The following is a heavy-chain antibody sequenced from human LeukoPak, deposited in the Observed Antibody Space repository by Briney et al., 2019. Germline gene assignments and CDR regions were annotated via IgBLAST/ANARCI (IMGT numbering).Heavy chain of an antibody. D-gene: IGHD1-26*01. CDR2: TYYRSKWYY. Sequence: SQTLSLTCAISGDSVSSNSDAWNWIRQSPSRGLEWLGRTYYRSKWYYDYAVAVKSRISINPDTSKNQFSLQLSSVTPEDTAVYYCARDPVGGSTIFDYWGQGTLVAVSS. CDR3: ARDPVGGSTIFDY. CDR1: GDSVSSNSDA. V-gene: IGHV6-1*01. J-gene: IGHJ4*02.